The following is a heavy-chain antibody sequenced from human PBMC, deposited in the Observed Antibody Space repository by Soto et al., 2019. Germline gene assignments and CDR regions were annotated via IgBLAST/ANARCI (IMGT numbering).Heavy chain of an antibody. Sequence: GESLKISCKGSGYSFTSYWIGWVRQMPGKGLEWMGIIYPGDSDTRYSPSFQGQVTISADKSISTAYLQWSSLKASDTAMYYCAREGVYCSGGSCYWDPFDYWGQGTLVTAPQ. CDR1: GYSFTSYW. J-gene: IGHJ4*02. D-gene: IGHD2-15*01. CDR3: AREGVYCSGGSCYWDPFDY. V-gene: IGHV5-51*01. CDR2: IYPGDSDT.